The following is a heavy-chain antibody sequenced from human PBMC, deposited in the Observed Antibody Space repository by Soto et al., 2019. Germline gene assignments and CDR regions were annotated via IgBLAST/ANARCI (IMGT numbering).Heavy chain of an antibody. CDR2: ISGSGGST. V-gene: IGHV3-23*01. CDR3: AKDGGVYPIAAAGTELYYYYMDV. J-gene: IGHJ6*03. CDR1: GFTFSSYA. D-gene: IGHD6-13*01. Sequence: EVQLLESGGGLVQPGGSLRLSCAASGFTFSSYAMSWVRQAPGKGLEWVSAISGSGGSTYYADSVKGRFTISRDNSKNTLYLQMNSLRAEDTAVYYCAKDGGVYPIAAAGTELYYYYMDVWGKGTTVTVSS.